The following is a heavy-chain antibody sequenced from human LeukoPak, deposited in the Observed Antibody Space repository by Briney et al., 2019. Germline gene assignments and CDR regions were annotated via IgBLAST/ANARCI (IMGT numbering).Heavy chain of an antibody. D-gene: IGHD6-13*01. J-gene: IGHJ6*02. V-gene: IGHV4-59*01. CDR3: ARDDGAANGMDV. CDR2: IYYSGST. Sequence: SETLSLTCTVSGGSISSYYWSWIRQPPGKGLEWIGYIYYSGSTNYNPSLKSRVTISVDTSKNQFSLKLSSVTAADTAVYYCARDDGAANGMDVWGQGTTVTVSS. CDR1: GGSISSYY.